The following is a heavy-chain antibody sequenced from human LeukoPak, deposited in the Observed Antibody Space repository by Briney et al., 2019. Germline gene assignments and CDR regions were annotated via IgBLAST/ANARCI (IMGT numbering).Heavy chain of an antibody. V-gene: IGHV3-49*05. CDR1: GFTFGDYA. J-gene: IGHJ3*02. D-gene: IGHD1-26*01. Sequence: NPGGSLRLSCTASGFTFGDYAMSWFRQAPGKGLEWVGFIRSKAYGGTTEYAASVKGRFTISRDDSKSIAYLQMNSLKTEDTALYYCTAVPWDPFNAFDIWGQGTMVTVSS. CDR2: IRSKAYGGTT. CDR3: TAVPWDPFNAFDI.